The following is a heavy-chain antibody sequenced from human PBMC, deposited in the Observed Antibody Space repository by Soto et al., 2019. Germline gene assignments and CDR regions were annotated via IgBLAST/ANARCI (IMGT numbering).Heavy chain of an antibody. CDR3: ARGGGYSSSWYVY. Sequence: EVQLVESGGGLVQPGGSLRLSCAASGFTFSSYSMNWVRQAPGKGLEWVSYISSSSSTIYYADSVKGRFTISRDNAKNSLYLQMNSLRAEDTAVYYCARGGGYSSSWYVYWGQGTLVTVSS. CDR2: ISSSSSTI. J-gene: IGHJ4*02. V-gene: IGHV3-48*01. CDR1: GFTFSSYS. D-gene: IGHD6-13*01.